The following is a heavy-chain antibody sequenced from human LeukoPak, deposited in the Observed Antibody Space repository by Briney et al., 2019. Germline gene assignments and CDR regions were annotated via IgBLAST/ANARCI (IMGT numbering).Heavy chain of an antibody. V-gene: IGHV4-59*12. CDR1: GGSISSYY. D-gene: IGHD2-15*01. J-gene: IGHJ6*03. CDR2: IYYSGST. CDR3: ARVYRVVVVAATLYYYYYMDV. Sequence: SETLSLTCTVSGGSISSYYWSWIRQPPGKGLEWIGYIYYSGSTNYNPSLKSRVTISVDTSKNQFSLKLSSVTAADTAVYYCARVYRVVVVAATLYYYYYMDVWGKGTTVTVSS.